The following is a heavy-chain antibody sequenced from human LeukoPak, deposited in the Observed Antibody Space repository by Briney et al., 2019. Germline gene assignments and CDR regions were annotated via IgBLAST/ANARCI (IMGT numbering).Heavy chain of an antibody. J-gene: IGHJ4*02. CDR1: GFTFSDSY. V-gene: IGHV3-11*01. CDR2: ISSSSSTI. Sequence: GGSLRLSCAASGFTFSDSYMGWIRPAPGKGVEWFSYISSSSSTIYYADSVKGRFTISRDNAKNSLYLQMSSLRAEDTAVYYCARVRGSYALNYWGQGTLVTVSS. CDR3: ARVRGSYALNY. D-gene: IGHD1-26*01.